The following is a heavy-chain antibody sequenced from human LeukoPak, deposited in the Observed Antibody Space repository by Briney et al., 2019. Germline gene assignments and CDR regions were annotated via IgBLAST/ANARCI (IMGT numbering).Heavy chain of an antibody. CDR2: IFPGDSDT. CDR1: GSRFTSNW. V-gene: IGHV5-51*01. CDR3: ARQGCSSTSCYTYYYYGMDV. Sequence: GASLPTSCKGSGSRFTSNWIGWAGHLPGKGLEWMGIIFPGDSDTRYSTTFQGQVTFSADKSISTAYLQWSSLKASDTAMYYCARQGCSSTSCYTYYYYGMDVWGQGTTVTVSS. D-gene: IGHD2-2*02. J-gene: IGHJ6*02.